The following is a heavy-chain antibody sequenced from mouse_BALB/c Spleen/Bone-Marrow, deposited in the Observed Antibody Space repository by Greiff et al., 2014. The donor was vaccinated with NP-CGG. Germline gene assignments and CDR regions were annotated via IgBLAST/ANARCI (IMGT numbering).Heavy chain of an antibody. J-gene: IGHJ4*01. CDR3: AKRGIYYGYDGNAMDY. CDR2: INPSSGYT. CDR1: GYTFTTYT. V-gene: IGHV1-4*01. D-gene: IGHD2-2*01. Sequence: QVQLQQPGAELARPGASVKMSCKASGYTFTTYTMHWVKQRPGQGLEWIGYINPSSGYTNYNQKFKDKATLTADKSSSTAYMQLSSLTSEDSAVYFCAKRGIYYGYDGNAMDYWGQGTSVTVSS.